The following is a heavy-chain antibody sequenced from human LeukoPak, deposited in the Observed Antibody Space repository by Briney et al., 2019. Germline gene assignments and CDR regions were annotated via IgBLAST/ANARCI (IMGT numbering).Heavy chain of an antibody. CDR3: ARELDDPYYYGSGAFDY. J-gene: IGHJ4*02. CDR2: IRSSSSYI. Sequence: GGSLRLSCAASGFTFSSYSMNWVRQAPGKGLEWVSSIRSSSSYIYYADSVKGRSTISRDNAKNSLYLQMNSLRAEDTAVYYCARELDDPYYYGSGAFDYWGQGTLVTVSS. CDR1: GFTFSSYS. V-gene: IGHV3-21*01. D-gene: IGHD3-10*01.